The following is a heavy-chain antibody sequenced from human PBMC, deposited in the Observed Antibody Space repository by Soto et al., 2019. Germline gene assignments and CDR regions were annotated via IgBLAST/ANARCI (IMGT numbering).Heavy chain of an antibody. J-gene: IGHJ6*03. V-gene: IGHV3-53*01. D-gene: IGHD1-7*01. CDR1: GFTVSSNY. Sequence: VGSLRLSCAASGFTVSSNYMSWVRQAPGKGLEWVSVIYSGGSTYYADSVKGRFTISRDNSKNTLYLQMNSLRAEDTAVYYWGRAPPVGNYAKGVAVGGKGTTVTVSS. CDR3: GRAPPVGNYAKGVAV. CDR2: IYSGGST.